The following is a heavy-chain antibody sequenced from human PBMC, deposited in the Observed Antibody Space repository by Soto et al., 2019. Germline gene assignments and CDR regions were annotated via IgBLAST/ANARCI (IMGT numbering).Heavy chain of an antibody. Sequence: SETLSLTCTVSGGSISSYYWSWIRQPRGKGLEWIGYIYYSGSTNYNPSLKSRVTISVDTSKDQFSLKLSSVTAADTAVYYCARDSTYSSSSHGFFDGMDVWGQGTTVTVSS. CDR3: ARDSTYSSSSHGFFDGMDV. D-gene: IGHD6-6*01. V-gene: IGHV4-59*01. J-gene: IGHJ6*02. CDR2: IYYSGST. CDR1: GGSISSYY.